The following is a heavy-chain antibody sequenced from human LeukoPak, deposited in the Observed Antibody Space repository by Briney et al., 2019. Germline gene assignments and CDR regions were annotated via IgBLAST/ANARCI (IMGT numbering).Heavy chain of an antibody. V-gene: IGHV4-38-2*01. Sequence: SETLSLTCAVSGYSISSGYYWGWIRQPPGKGLEWIGSIYHSGSTYYNPSLKSRVTISVDTSKNQFSLKLSSVTAADTAVYYCARAGYCSGGSCYYFDYWGQRTLATVSS. CDR1: GYSISSGYY. D-gene: IGHD2-15*01. J-gene: IGHJ4*02. CDR2: IYHSGST. CDR3: ARAGYCSGGSCYYFDY.